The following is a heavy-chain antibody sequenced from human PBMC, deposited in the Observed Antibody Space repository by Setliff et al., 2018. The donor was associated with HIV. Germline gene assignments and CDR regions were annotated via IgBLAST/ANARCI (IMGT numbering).Heavy chain of an antibody. CDR3: ARARYIVIRGDAGMDV. V-gene: IGHV4-61*02. CDR2: VYTSGLT. J-gene: IGHJ6*02. CDR1: GGSINSGGYY. D-gene: IGHD3-10*01. Sequence: SETLSLTCTVSGGSINSGGYYWVWIRQPALKGLEWIGRVYTSGLTNYNPSLKSRVTISVDTSKNQVSLKLSSVTASDTAVYYCARARYIVIRGDAGMDVWGPGTTVTVSS.